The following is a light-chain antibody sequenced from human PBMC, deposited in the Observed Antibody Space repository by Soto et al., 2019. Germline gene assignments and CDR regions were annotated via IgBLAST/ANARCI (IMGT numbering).Light chain of an antibody. V-gene: IGKV3-15*01. CDR3: QQRNNWPIT. CDR1: QSVTSN. CDR2: GAS. J-gene: IGKJ5*01. Sequence: EIVMTQSPATLSVSPGERATLSCRASQSVTSNLAWYQQKPGRAPRLLIYGASTRATGIPARFSGSGSGTEFTLTISNLQSEDFALYYCQQRNNWPITFGQGTRLEIK.